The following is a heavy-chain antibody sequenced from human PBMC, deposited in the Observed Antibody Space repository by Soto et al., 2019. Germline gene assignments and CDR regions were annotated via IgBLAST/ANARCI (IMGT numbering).Heavy chain of an antibody. D-gene: IGHD6-19*01. CDR1: GFTFSSYG. V-gene: IGHV3-30*18. CDR3: AKDLRPGIAVAGTGPSWDY. Sequence: XGSLRLSCAASGFTFSSYGMHGVRQAPGKGLEWVAVISYDGSNKYYADSVKGRFTISRDNSKNTLYLQMNSLRAEDTAVYYCAKDLRPGIAVAGTGPSWDYWGQGTLVTVSS. CDR2: ISYDGSNK. J-gene: IGHJ4*02.